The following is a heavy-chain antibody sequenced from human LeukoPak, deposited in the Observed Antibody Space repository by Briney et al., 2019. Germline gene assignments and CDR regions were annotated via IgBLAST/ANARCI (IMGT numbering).Heavy chain of an antibody. CDR3: AKASSGYSFVSDY. D-gene: IGHD3-22*01. CDR2: ISDSGGST. Sequence: PGGSLRLSCAASGFTFSSYAMSWVRQAPGKGLEWVSAISDSGGSTYYADSVKGRFTISRDNSKNTLYLQMNSLRAEDTAVYYCAKASSGYSFVSDYWGQGTLVTVSS. J-gene: IGHJ4*02. V-gene: IGHV3-23*01. CDR1: GFTFSSYA.